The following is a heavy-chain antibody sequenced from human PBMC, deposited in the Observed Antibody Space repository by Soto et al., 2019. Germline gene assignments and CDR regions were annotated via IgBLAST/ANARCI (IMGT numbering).Heavy chain of an antibody. CDR2: ITGSGSTT. J-gene: IGHJ6*03. D-gene: IGHD4-17*01. V-gene: IGHV3-23*01. Sequence: GGSLRLSCAASGFTFSSYAMSWVRQAPGKGLEWVSVITGSGSTTYYADSVKGRFTISRDNSKNTLYLQMNSLRAEDTAVYYCASDYGETPDYYYYYMDVWGKGTTVTVSS. CDR3: ASDYGETPDYYYYYMDV. CDR1: GFTFSSYA.